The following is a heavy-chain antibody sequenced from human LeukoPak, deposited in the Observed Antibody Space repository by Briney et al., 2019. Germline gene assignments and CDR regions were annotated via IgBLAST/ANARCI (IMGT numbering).Heavy chain of an antibody. CDR3: ARESPGVYSLDY. D-gene: IGHD6-13*01. J-gene: IGHJ4*02. Sequence: ASVKVSCKAFGYAFTSNYMHWVRQAPGQGPEWMGVISPSGGSTTYAQKFQGRVTLTRDMSTSTDYLELSSLRSEDTAVYYCARESPGVYSLDYWGQGTLVTVSS. CDR1: GYAFTSNY. CDR2: ISPSGGST. V-gene: IGHV1-46*01.